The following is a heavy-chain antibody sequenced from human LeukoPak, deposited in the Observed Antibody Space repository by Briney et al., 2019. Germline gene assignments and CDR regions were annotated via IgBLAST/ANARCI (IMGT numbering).Heavy chain of an antibody. CDR1: GGTFSSYA. D-gene: IGHD6-13*01. Sequence: ASVKVSCKASGGTFSSYAISWVRQAPGQGLEWMGIINPSGGSTSYAQKLQGRVTMTTDTSTSTAYMELRSLRSDDTAVYYCARIAAAGTWWFDPWGQGTLVTVSS. CDR2: INPSGGST. CDR3: ARIAAAGTWWFDP. J-gene: IGHJ5*02. V-gene: IGHV1-46*01.